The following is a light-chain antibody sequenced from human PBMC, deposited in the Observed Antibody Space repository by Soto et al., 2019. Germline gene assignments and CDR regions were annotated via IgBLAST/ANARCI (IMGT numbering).Light chain of an antibody. CDR3: QQYSSYSPTT. CDR1: QNIGTW. CDR2: GAS. Sequence: DIQMTQSPSTLSASVGDRVTITCRASQNIGTWLAWYQQRQGKPPKLLMHGASRLESGVPSRFSGSGSGTEFTLTISSLQPDDFATYYCQQYSSYSPTTFGQGTKVDIK. V-gene: IGKV1-5*01. J-gene: IGKJ1*01.